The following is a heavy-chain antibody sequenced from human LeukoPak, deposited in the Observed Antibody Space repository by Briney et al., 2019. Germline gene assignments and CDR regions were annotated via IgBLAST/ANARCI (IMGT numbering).Heavy chain of an antibody. CDR2: FDPEDGET. Sequence: ASVKVSCKVSGYTLTELSMHWVRQAPGKGLEWMGGFDPEDGETTYAQKFQGRVTMTEDTSTDTAYMELSSLRSEDTAVYYCATAGDILTGYAFDIWGQGTMVTVSS. D-gene: IGHD3-9*01. CDR1: GYTLTELS. V-gene: IGHV1-24*01. CDR3: ATAGDILTGYAFDI. J-gene: IGHJ3*02.